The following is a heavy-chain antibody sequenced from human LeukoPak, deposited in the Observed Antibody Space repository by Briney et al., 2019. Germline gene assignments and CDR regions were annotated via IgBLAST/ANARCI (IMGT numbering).Heavy chain of an antibody. CDR3: TRGTGYSVFDY. CDR2: LKTDGITT. D-gene: IGHD3/OR15-3a*01. CDR1: GFTFSSFW. J-gene: IGHJ4*02. Sequence: GGSLRLSCAASGFTFSSFWMNWVRQVPGKGLVWVSRLKTDGITTNYADSVKGRFTISRDNAKNTLYLQMNSLRAEDTAVYYCTRGTGYSVFDYWGQGTLVTVSS. V-gene: IGHV3-74*01.